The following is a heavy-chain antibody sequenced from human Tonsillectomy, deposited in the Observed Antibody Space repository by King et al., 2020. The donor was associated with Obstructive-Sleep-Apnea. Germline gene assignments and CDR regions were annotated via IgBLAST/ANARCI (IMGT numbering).Heavy chain of an antibody. D-gene: IGHD2-2*01. CDR2: IYYSGST. J-gene: IGHJ4*02. CDR3: ARLDCSSTSCYAVGFDY. V-gene: IGHV4-30-4*01. Sequence: QLQESGPGLVKPSQTLSLTCTFSGGSISSDDYYWNWIRQPPGKGLEWIGYIYYSGSTCYNPSLKSRITISVDTSKNQFSLKLRSVTATDTAVYYCARLDCSSTSCYAVGFDYWGQGTLVTVSS. CDR1: GGSISSDDYY.